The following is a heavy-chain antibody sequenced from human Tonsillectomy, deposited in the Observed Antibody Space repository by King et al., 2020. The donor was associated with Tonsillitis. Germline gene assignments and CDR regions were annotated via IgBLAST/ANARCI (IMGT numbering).Heavy chain of an antibody. Sequence: QLQESGPGLVKPSQTLSLTCTVSGGSISSGDDYWSWICQPPGKGLEWIGYIYYSGSTYYNQSLKSRLTITVDTSKNQCSLKLTSVTAADTAVYYCARLAYDFLDPWGQGTLVTVSS. J-gene: IGHJ5*02. D-gene: IGHD3-3*01. CDR1: GGSISSGDDY. V-gene: IGHV4-30-4*01. CDR3: ARLAYDFLDP. CDR2: IYYSGST.